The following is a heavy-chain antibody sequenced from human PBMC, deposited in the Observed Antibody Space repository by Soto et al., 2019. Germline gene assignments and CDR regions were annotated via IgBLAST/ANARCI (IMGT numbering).Heavy chain of an antibody. CDR1: VLHFDDYA. CDR2: LNWNSVTA. J-gene: IGHJ4*02. Sequence: SLRLSIPASVLHFDDYAMHWVRQTQGKGLEWVSGLNWNSVTAGYGDSVKGRFSISRDNGKYALYLQMTSLRPEDTALYYCVKDISGAYSGPNYDAWGQGTLVIVS. V-gene: IGHV3-9*01. D-gene: IGHD1-26*01. CDR3: VKDISGAYSGPNYDA.